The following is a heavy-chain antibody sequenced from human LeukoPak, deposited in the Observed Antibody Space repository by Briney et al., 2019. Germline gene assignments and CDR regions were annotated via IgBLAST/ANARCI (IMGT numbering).Heavy chain of an antibody. Sequence: SQTLSLTCTVSGGSISSGDYYWSWIRQPPGKGLEWIGYIYYSGSTYYNPSLKSRVTISVDTSKNQFSLKLSSVTAADTAVYYCARGSRIFYDSSGYDYWGQGTLVTVSS. D-gene: IGHD3-22*01. CDR3: ARGSRIFYDSSGYDY. V-gene: IGHV4-30-4*01. CDR2: IYYSGST. J-gene: IGHJ4*02. CDR1: GGSISSGDYY.